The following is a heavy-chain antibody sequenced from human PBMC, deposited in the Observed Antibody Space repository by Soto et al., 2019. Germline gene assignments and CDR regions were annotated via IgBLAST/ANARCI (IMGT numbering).Heavy chain of an antibody. CDR1: GFPFSRHA. J-gene: IGHJ4*02. CDR2: IGSDGST. Sequence: GGSLRLSCAASGFPFSRHAMAWVRRAAGRGLEWVATIGSDGSTYHAESVKGRFRISRDNYGNMLHLQLNSLRVEDTGIYYCAKDPYNHRFDSWGQGTLVTVSS. V-gene: IGHV3-23*01. D-gene: IGHD1-1*01. CDR3: AKDPYNHRFDS.